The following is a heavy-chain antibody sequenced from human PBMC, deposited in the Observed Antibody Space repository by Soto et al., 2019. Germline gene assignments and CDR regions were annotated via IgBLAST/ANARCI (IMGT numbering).Heavy chain of an antibody. V-gene: IGHV3-33*01. CDR3: ARAKYSRSPFDY. Sequence: QVQLVESGGGVVQPGRSLRLSCAASGFTFSSYGMHWVRQAPGKGLEWVAVIWYDGSNKYYADSVKGRFTISRDNSKNTLYLQMNSLRAEDTAVYYCARAKYSRSPFDYWGQGTLVTVSS. CDR1: GFTFSSYG. D-gene: IGHD6-6*01. J-gene: IGHJ4*02. CDR2: IWYDGSNK.